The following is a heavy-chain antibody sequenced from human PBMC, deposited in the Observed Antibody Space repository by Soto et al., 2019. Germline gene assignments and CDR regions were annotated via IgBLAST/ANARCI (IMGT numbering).Heavy chain of an antibody. V-gene: IGHV4-34*01. J-gene: IGHJ4*02. D-gene: IGHD5-18*01. Sequence: QVQLQQWGAGLLKPSETLSLTCAVYGGSFSGYYWSWIRQPPEKGLEWIGEINHSGSTNYNPSLKSRVTISVDTSKNQFSLKLSSVTAADTAVYYCARGLYSYGLTPPGYWGQGTLVTVSS. CDR1: GGSFSGYY. CDR2: INHSGST. CDR3: ARGLYSYGLTPPGY.